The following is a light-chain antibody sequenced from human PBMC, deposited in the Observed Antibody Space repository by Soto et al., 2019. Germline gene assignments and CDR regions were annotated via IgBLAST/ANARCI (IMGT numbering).Light chain of an antibody. CDR3: QTYGSSPPYT. CDR2: GAS. V-gene: IGKV3-20*01. CDR1: QSVSSSY. Sequence: EIVLTQSPGTLSLSPGERATLSCRASQSVSSSYLAWYQQKPGQAPRLLIYGASSRATGIPDRFSGSGSGTDFTLTISRLEPVDFAVYYCQTYGSSPPYTFGQGTKLEIK. J-gene: IGKJ2*01.